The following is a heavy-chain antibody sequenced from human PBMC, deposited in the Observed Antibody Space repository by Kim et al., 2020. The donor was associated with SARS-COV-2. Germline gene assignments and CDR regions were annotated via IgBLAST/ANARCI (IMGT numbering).Heavy chain of an antibody. D-gene: IGHD3-10*01. CDR2: INHSGST. CDR1: GGSFSGYY. CDR3: ARRVTMVRGVTGGYFDY. V-gene: IGHV4-34*01. Sequence: SETLSLTCAVYGGSFSGYYWSWIRQPPGKGLEWIGEINHSGSTNYNPSLKSRVTISVDTSKNQFSLKLSSVTAADTAVYYCARRVTMVRGVTGGYFDYWGQGTLVTVSS. J-gene: IGHJ4*02.